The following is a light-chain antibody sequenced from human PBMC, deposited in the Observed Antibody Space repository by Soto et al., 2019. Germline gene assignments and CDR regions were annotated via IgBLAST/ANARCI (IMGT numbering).Light chain of an antibody. CDR3: SSWDDSLDGPV. Sequence: QSVLTQPPSASATPGQTVTISCSGRYSNIGSNFVSWYQRLPGTAPKLLIYSINQRPSGVPDRFSGSKSGTSASLTLSGLQSEDEADYFCSSWDDSLDGPVFGGGTKLTVL. CDR1: YSNIGSNF. J-gene: IGLJ3*02. V-gene: IGLV1-44*01. CDR2: SIN.